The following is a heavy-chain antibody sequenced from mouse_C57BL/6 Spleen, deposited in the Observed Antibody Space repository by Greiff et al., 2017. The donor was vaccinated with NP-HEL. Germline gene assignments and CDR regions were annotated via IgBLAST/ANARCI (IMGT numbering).Heavy chain of an antibody. D-gene: IGHD2-3*01. V-gene: IGHV5-4*01. CDR3: ARGYDGFVDY. CDR2: ISDGGSYT. J-gene: IGHJ2*01. Sequence: DVHLVESGGGLVKPGGSLKLSCAASGFTFSSYAMSWVRQTPEKRLEWVATISDGGSYTYYPDNVKGRFTISRDNAKNNLYLQMSHLKSEDTAMSYCARGYDGFVDYWGQGTTLTVSS. CDR1: GFTFSSYA.